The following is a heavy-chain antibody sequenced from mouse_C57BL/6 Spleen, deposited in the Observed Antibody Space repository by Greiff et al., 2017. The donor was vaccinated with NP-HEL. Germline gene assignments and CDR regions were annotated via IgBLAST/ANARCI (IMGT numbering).Heavy chain of an antibody. D-gene: IGHD1-3*01. CDR1: GYTFTDYE. V-gene: IGHV1-15*01. J-gene: IGHJ3*01. CDR2: IDPETGGT. CDR3: TRGELGNAWFAY. Sequence: QVQLQQSGAELVRPGASVTLSCKASGYTFTDYEMHWVKQTPVHGLEWIGAIDPETGGTAYNQKFKGKAILTADKSSSTAYMELRSLTSEDSAVYYCTRGELGNAWFAYWGQGTLVTVSA.